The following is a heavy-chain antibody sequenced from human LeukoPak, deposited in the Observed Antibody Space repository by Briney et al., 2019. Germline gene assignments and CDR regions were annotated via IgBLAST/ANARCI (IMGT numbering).Heavy chain of an antibody. CDR2: FDPEDGKT. J-gene: IGHJ6*03. Sequence: GASVKVSCKVSGYTLAELSMHWVRQPPGKGLEWMGGFDPEDGKTIYAQKFQGRVTMTEDTSTDTAYMELSSLKSEDTAVYYCASTPPVLAAIGPTYYYMDVWGKGTTVTVS. CDR3: ASTPPVLAAIGPTYYYMDV. D-gene: IGHD2-2*01. V-gene: IGHV1-24*01. CDR1: GYTLAELS.